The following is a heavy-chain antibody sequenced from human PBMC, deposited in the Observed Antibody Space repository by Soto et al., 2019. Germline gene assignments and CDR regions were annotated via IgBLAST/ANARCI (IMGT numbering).Heavy chain of an antibody. CDR1: GGTFSSYT. CDR2: IIPILGIA. D-gene: IGHD3-10*01. J-gene: IGHJ4*02. Sequence: QVQLVQSGAEVKKPGSSVKVSCKASGGTFSSYTFTWVRQAPGQGLEWMGRIIPILGIANYAQKFQGRVTITADKSTSTAYIELSSLRSEDTAVYYCARVPRGYWGQGTLVTVSS. V-gene: IGHV1-69*02. CDR3: ARVPRGY.